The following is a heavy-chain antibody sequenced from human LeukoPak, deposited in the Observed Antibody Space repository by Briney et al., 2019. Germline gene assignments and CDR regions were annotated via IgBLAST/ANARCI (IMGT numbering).Heavy chain of an antibody. Sequence: SETLSLTCTVSGGSISSYYWSWIRQPPGKGLEWIGYIYYSGSTNYNPSLKSRDTISVDTSKNQFSLKLSSVTAADTAVYYCARSSGWFLYYYMDVWGKGTTVTVSS. D-gene: IGHD6-19*01. CDR2: IYYSGST. CDR1: GGSISSYY. V-gene: IGHV4-59*01. CDR3: ARSSGWFLYYYMDV. J-gene: IGHJ6*03.